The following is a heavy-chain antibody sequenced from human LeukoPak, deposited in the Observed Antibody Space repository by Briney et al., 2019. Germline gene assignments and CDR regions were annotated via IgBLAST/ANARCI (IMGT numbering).Heavy chain of an antibody. D-gene: IGHD3-22*01. V-gene: IGHV4-4*07. CDR1: GGSISSYY. CDR3: ARGLFYYDSSGDYYYYMDV. Sequence: PSETLSLTCTVSGGSISSYYWSWIRQPAGKGLEWIGRIYTSGSTNYNPSLKSRVTMSVDTSKNQFSLKLSSVTAADTAVYYCARGLFYYDSSGDYYYYMDVWGKGTTVTISS. J-gene: IGHJ6*03. CDR2: IYTSGST.